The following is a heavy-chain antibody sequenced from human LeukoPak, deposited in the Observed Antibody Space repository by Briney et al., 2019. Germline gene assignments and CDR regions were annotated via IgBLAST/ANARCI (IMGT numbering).Heavy chain of an antibody. CDR2: IKPDGSGK. V-gene: IGHV3-7*05. CDR3: ARDGIDY. J-gene: IGHJ4*02. Sequence: PGGSLRLSCVASGFTFNTYWMSWVRQAPGKGLEWAANIKPDGSGKYYMDSVKGRFIISRENSKNSVSLQMTDLRAEDTAVYYCARDGIDYWGQGTLVTVSS. CDR1: GFTFNTYW.